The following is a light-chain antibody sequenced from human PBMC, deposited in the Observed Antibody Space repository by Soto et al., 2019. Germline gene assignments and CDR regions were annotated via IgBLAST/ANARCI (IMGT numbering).Light chain of an antibody. CDR2: EVS. Sequence: QSVLTQPASVSGSPGQSSTISCTGTSSDVGGYNYVSWYQQHPGKAPKLMSYEVSNRPSGVSNRFSGSKSGNTASLTISGLQAEDEADYYCSSYTTISTLEVFGGGTKLTVL. CDR3: SSYTTISTLEV. V-gene: IGLV2-14*01. CDR1: SSDVGGYNY. J-gene: IGLJ3*02.